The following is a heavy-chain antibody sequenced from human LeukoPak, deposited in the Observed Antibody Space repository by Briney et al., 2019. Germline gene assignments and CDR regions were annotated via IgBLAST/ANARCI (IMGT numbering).Heavy chain of an antibody. V-gene: IGHV1-24*01. CDR2: FDPEDAEV. CDR3: AAEGQWSLVHYFNS. J-gene: IGHJ4*02. Sequence: ASVKVSCKVSGYTLTDLSIHWVRQAPEKGLDWMGGFDPEDAEVIYAEKFQDRVTMTEDPSTDTAYLELSSLRSEDTAVYYCAAEGQWSLVHYFNSWGQGTLVTVSS. D-gene: IGHD2-15*01. CDR1: GYTLTDLS.